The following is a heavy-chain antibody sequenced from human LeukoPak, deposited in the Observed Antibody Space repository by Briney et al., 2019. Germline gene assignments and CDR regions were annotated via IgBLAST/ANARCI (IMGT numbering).Heavy chain of an antibody. CDR1: GFTVSSNY. D-gene: IGHD6-19*01. CDR3: ARAPSGWSDYWYFDL. V-gene: IGHV3-53*01. Sequence: PGGSLRLSCAASGFTVSSNYMSWVRQAPGEGLEWVSLIYSGGVTYYADSVKGRFIISRDNSKNTLFLQMNSLRAEDTAVYYCARAPSGWSDYWYFDLWGRGTLVTVSS. J-gene: IGHJ2*01. CDR2: IYSGGVT.